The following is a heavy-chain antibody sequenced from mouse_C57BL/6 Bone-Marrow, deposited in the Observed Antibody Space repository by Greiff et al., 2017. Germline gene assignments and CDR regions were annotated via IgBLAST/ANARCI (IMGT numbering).Heavy chain of an antibody. J-gene: IGHJ2*01. CDR3: TREDARGRYFDY. V-gene: IGHV1-5*01. D-gene: IGHD3-1*01. Sequence: VQLQQSGTVLARPGASVKMSCKTSGYTFTSYWMHWVKQRPGQGLEWIGAIYPGNSDTSYNQKFKGKAKLTAVTSASTAYMELSSLTNEDSAVYYGTREDARGRYFDYWGQGTTLTVSS. CDR2: IYPGNSDT. CDR1: GYTFTSYW.